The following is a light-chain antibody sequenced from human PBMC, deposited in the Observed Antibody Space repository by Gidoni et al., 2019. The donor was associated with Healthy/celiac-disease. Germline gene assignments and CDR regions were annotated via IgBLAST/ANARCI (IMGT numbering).Light chain of an antibody. Sequence: EIVLTQSPATLSLSPGERATLSCRASQSVSSYLAWHQQKPGQAPRLLIYDASNRATGIPARFSGSGSGTDFTLTISSLEPEDFAVYYCQQRSNWPPLTFXGXTKVEIK. CDR1: QSVSSY. J-gene: IGKJ4*01. V-gene: IGKV3-11*01. CDR2: DAS. CDR3: QQRSNWPPLT.